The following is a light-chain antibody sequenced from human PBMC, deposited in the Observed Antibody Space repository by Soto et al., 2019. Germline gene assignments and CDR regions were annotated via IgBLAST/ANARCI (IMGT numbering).Light chain of an antibody. CDR1: QRVSSSY. J-gene: IGKJ1*01. CDR3: QQYGSSPGT. Sequence: EIVLTQSPGTLSLSPGERATLSCRASQRVSSSYLAWYQQKPGQAPRLLIYGASSRATGIPDRFSGSGSGTDFTFTISRLEPEDFAVYYCQQYGSSPGTFGQGTQVEIK. CDR2: GAS. V-gene: IGKV3-20*01.